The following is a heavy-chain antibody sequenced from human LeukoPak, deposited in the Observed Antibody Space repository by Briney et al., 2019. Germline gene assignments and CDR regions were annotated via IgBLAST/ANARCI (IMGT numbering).Heavy chain of an antibody. V-gene: IGHV3-23*01. CDR3: ANSFGDYPY. J-gene: IGHJ4*02. CDR1: GFTFSTYI. Sequence: PGGSLRLSCAASGFTFSTYIMSWLRQAPGRGLEWVSSIRTGADDMSYADSVKGRFTISRDNSKNTLYLQMNSLRAEDTAVYYCANSFGDYPYWGQGTLVTVSS. D-gene: IGHD4-17*01. CDR2: IRTGADDM.